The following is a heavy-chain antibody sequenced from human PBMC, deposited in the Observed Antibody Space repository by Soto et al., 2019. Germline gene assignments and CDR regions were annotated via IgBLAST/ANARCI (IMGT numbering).Heavy chain of an antibody. V-gene: IGHV2-70*01. Sequence: SGPTLVNPTQTLTLTCTFSGFSLSTSGMCVSWIRQPPGKAPEWLALIDWDDDKYYSTSLKTRLTISKDTSKNQVVLTMTNMDPVDTATYYCARTTDYYFWRGPDYYYCMAVWGQGTMVTVSS. CDR3: ARTTDYYFWRGPDYYYCMAV. J-gene: IGHJ6*02. CDR2: IDWDDDK. CDR1: GFSLSTSGMC. D-gene: IGHD3-3*01.